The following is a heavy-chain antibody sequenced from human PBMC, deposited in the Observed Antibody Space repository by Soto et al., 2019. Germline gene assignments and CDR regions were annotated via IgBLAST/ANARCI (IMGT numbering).Heavy chain of an antibody. D-gene: IGHD6-13*01. V-gene: IGHV3-21*01. Sequence: EVQLVESGGGLVKPGGSLRLSCAASGFTFSSYSMNWVRQAPGKGLEWVSSISSSSSYIYYADSVKGRFTISRDNAKNSLYLQMNSLRAEDTAVYYCARTNSRSYYMDVWGKGTTVTVSS. CDR3: ARTNSRSYYMDV. CDR1: GFTFSSYS. CDR2: ISSSSSYI. J-gene: IGHJ6*03.